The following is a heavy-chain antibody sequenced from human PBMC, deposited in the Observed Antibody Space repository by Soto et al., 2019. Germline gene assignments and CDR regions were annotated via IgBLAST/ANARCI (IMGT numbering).Heavy chain of an antibody. D-gene: IGHD3-16*01. Sequence: QVQLVQSGAEVKKPGASVKVSCKASGYTFTSYDINWVRQATGQGLAWMGWMNPNSCNTAYAQKFQGRVTMTRDTSISTAYMELSSLRSEETAVYYCARLKQDYAVAWGQGTLVTVSS. CDR1: GYTFTSYD. CDR2: MNPNSCNT. J-gene: IGHJ5*02. V-gene: IGHV1-8*01. CDR3: ARLKQDYAVA.